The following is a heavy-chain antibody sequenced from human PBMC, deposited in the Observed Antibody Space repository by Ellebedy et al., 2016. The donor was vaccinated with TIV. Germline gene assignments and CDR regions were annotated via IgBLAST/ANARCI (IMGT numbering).Heavy chain of an antibody. D-gene: IGHD5-18*01. CDR3: ARDRGYRPDTFDI. V-gene: IGHV1-18*01. Sequence: ASVKVSCXASGYSFISYGISWVRQAPGQGLEWMGWINTYHGNTNYAQKLQGRVTMTIDTSTSTAYMELRSLRSDDTAVYYCARDRGYRPDTFDIWGQGTMVTVSS. CDR1: GYSFISYG. CDR2: INTYHGNT. J-gene: IGHJ3*02.